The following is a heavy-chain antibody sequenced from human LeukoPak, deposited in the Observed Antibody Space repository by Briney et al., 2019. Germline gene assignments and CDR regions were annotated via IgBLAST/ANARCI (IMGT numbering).Heavy chain of an antibody. J-gene: IGHJ4*02. CDR3: ATNGDGWRRYFDY. Sequence: SETLSLTCTVSGGPISSYYWSWVRQPPGKGLEWIGYIYHSGTTSYNPSLKSRVAMSVDTSKNQFSLKLDSVTAADTAIYYCATNGDGWRRYFDYWGQGTLVTVSS. V-gene: IGHV4-59*01. D-gene: IGHD2-8*01. CDR2: IYHSGTT. CDR1: GGPISSYY.